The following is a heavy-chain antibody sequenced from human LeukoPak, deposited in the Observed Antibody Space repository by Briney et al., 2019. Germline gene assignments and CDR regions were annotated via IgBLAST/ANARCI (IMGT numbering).Heavy chain of an antibody. CDR3: ARHSQWGVIPWAFDI. D-gene: IGHD3-16*02. CDR1: GFSIARDYY. J-gene: IGHJ3*02. CDR2: IYHSGST. V-gene: IGHV4-38-2*01. Sequence: SETLSLTCAVSGFSIARDYYWDWIRQPPGKGLEWIGTIYHSGSTYYNPSLKSRVTISVDTSKNQFSLKLSSVTAADTAVYYCARHSQWGVIPWAFDIWGQGTMVTVSS.